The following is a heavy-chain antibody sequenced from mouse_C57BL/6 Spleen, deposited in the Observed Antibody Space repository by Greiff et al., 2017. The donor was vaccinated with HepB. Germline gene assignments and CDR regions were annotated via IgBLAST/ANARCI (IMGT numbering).Heavy chain of an antibody. Sequence: EVKLVESGPGLVKPSQSLSLTCSVTGYSITSGYYWNWIRQFPGNKLEWMGYISYDGSNNYNPSLKNRISITRDTSKNQFFLKLNSVTTEDTATYYCARRGHYGLDYWGQGTTLTVSS. CDR3: ARRGHYGLDY. J-gene: IGHJ2*01. V-gene: IGHV3-6*01. CDR2: ISYDGSN. D-gene: IGHD1-1*02. CDR1: GYSITSGYY.